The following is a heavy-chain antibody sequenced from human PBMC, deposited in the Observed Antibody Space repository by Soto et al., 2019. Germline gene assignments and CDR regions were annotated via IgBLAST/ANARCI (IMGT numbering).Heavy chain of an antibody. CDR2: IYYSGST. J-gene: IGHJ3*02. Sequence: PSETLSLTCTVSGGSIRSYYWSWIRQPPGKGLEWIGYIYYSGSTNYNPSLKSRVTISVDTSKNQFSLKLSSVTAADTAVYCCARRYGVAFDIWGQGTMVTVSS. D-gene: IGHD3-10*01. CDR1: GGSIRSYY. V-gene: IGHV4-59*08. CDR3: ARRYGVAFDI.